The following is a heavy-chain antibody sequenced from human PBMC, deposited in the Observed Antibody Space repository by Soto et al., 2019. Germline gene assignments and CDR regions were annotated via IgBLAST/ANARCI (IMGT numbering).Heavy chain of an antibody. V-gene: IGHV1-69*13. Sequence: SVKVSCKASGGTFSIYAISWVRQAPGQGLEWMGGIIPIFGTANYAQKFQGRVTITEDASTSTAYMELSSLRSEDTAVYYCAKDPIPVAGSNLDFWGKGTLVTVSS. D-gene: IGHD6-19*01. J-gene: IGHJ4*02. CDR1: GGTFSIYA. CDR3: AKDPIPVAGSNLDF. CDR2: IIPIFGTA.